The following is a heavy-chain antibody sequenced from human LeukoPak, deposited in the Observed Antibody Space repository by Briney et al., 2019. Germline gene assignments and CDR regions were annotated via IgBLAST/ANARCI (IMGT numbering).Heavy chain of an antibody. V-gene: IGHV1-18*01. J-gene: IGHJ4*02. Sequence: SVKVSCKASGYTFTSYDINWVRQAPGQGLEWMGWISAYNGNTNYAQKLQGRVTMTTDTSTSTAYMELRSLRSDDTAVYYCARGPPSYCSGGSCYLSSYWGQGTLVTVSS. CDR3: ARGPPSYCSGGSCYLSSY. CDR2: ISAYNGNT. CDR1: GYTFTSYD. D-gene: IGHD2-15*01.